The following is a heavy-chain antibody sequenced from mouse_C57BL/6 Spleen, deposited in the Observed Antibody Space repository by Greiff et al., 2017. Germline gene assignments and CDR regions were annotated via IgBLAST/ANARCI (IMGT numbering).Heavy chain of an antibody. CDR3: AREAVVAHYFDY. D-gene: IGHD1-1*01. J-gene: IGHJ2*01. CDR2: ISYDGSN. Sequence: DVQLQESGPGLVKPSQSLSLTCSVTGYSITSGYYWNWIRQFPGNKLEWMGYISYDGSNNYNPSLKNRISITRDTSKNQFFLKLNSVTTEDTATYYCAREAVVAHYFDYWGQGTTLTVSS. CDR1: GYSITSGYY. V-gene: IGHV3-6*01.